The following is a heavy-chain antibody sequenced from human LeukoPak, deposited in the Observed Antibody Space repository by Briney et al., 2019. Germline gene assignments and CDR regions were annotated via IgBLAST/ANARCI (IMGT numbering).Heavy chain of an antibody. CDR2: ISTSSSTI. V-gene: IGHV3-48*01. CDR3: ARGPPLFDP. J-gene: IGHJ5*02. CDR1: GFTFSDYD. Sequence: PGGSLRLSCAASGFTFSDYDMNWVRQAPGKGLEWVSYISTSSSTIYYADSVKGRFTISRDNAKNSLYLQMNSLRAEDTAVYYCARGPPLFDPWGQGTLVTVSS.